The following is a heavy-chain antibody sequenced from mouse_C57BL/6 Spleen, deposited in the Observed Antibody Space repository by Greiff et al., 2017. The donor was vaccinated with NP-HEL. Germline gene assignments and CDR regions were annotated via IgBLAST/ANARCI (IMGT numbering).Heavy chain of an antibody. CDR2: ISGGGGNT. Sequence: EVQLQESGGGLVKPGGSLKLSCAASGFTFSSYTMSWVRQTPEKRLEWVATISGGGGNTYYPDSVKGRFTIPRDTAKNTLYLQISMLRSENTALYYCARAYYGSSYWFAYWGQGTLVTVSA. CDR3: ARAYYGSSYWFAY. D-gene: IGHD1-1*01. CDR1: GFTFSSYT. V-gene: IGHV5-9*01. J-gene: IGHJ3*01.